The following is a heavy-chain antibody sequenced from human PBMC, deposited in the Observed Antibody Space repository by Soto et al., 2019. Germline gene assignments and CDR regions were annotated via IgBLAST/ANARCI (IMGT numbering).Heavy chain of an antibody. Sequence: QVQLVESGGGVVQPGRSLRLSCAASGFTFSSYAMHWVRQAPGKGLEWVQVISYDGSNKYYADSVKGRFTISRDNSKNTLYLQMNSLRAEDTAVYYCSKGPDLGYCISTSCGGMDVWGQGTTVTVSS. V-gene: IGHV3-30-3*01. CDR2: ISYDGSNK. CDR3: SKGPDLGYCISTSCGGMDV. J-gene: IGHJ6*02. CDR1: GFTFSSYA. D-gene: IGHD2-2*01.